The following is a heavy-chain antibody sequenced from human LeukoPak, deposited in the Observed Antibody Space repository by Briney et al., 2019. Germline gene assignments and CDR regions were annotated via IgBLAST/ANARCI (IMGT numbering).Heavy chain of an antibody. Sequence: PGGSLRLSCAASGFTFSNYAMSWVRQAPGKGLEWVSAISNSGDSTYYADSVKGRFAVSRDNSKNTVYLQLNSLSAEDTAVYYCYGEGYWGQGTLVTISS. J-gene: IGHJ4*02. D-gene: IGHD4/OR15-4a*01. CDR2: ISNSGDST. V-gene: IGHV3-23*01. CDR1: GFTFSNYA. CDR3: YGEGY.